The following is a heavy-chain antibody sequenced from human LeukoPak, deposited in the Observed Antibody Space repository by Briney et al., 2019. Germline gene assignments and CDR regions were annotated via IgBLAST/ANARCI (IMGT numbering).Heavy chain of an antibody. CDR1: GFTFSSYW. CDR2: IKQDGSEK. D-gene: IGHD3-10*01. J-gene: IGHJ4*02. CDR3: ARDKVVRGPTGHY. Sequence: PGGSLRLSCAASGFTFSSYWMSWVRQAPGKGLEWVANIKQDGSEKYYVDSVKGRFTISRDNAKNLLYLEMNSLRADDTAVYYCARDKVVRGPTGHYWGQGTLVTVSS. V-gene: IGHV3-7*03.